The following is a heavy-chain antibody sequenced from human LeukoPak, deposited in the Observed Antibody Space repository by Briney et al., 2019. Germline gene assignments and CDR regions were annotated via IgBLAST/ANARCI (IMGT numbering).Heavy chain of an antibody. CDR1: GFSFSDYY. CDR3: AREGVTTVTGFDP. CDR2: ISSSGSTI. D-gene: IGHD4-17*01. Sequence: GGSLRLSCAASGFSFSDYYMSWVRQAPGKGLEWISYISSSGSTIYYADSVKGRFTISRDNAKNSLYLQMNSLRAEDTAVYYCAREGVTTVTGFDPWGQGTLVTVSS. J-gene: IGHJ5*02. V-gene: IGHV3-11*01.